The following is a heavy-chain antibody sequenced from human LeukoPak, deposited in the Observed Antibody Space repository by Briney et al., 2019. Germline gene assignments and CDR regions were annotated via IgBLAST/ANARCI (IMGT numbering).Heavy chain of an antibody. CDR3: ARDTIAGYYYYGMDV. Sequence: GGSLRLSCAASGFTFSSYWVSWVRQAPGKGLEWVANIKQDGSEKYYVDSVKGRFTISRDNAKNTLYLQMNSLRAEDTAVYYCARDTIAGYYYYGMDVWGQGTTVTVSS. V-gene: IGHV3-7*01. J-gene: IGHJ6*02. CDR1: GFTFSSYW. D-gene: IGHD6-13*01. CDR2: IKQDGSEK.